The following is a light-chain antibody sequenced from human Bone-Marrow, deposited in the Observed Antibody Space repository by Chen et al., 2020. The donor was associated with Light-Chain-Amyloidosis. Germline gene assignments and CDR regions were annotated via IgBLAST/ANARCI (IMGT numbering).Light chain of an antibody. J-gene: IGLJ3*02. V-gene: IGLV3-21*02. CDR2: DDS. CDR3: QVWDRSSDRPV. CDR1: NIGSTS. Sequence: SYVLTQPSSVSVAPGQTATIACGGNNIGSTSVHWYQQTPGQAPLLVVYDDSDRPSGFPERLSGSTAGNTANLTISRVEAGDEADYYCQVWDRSSDRPVFGGGTKLTVL.